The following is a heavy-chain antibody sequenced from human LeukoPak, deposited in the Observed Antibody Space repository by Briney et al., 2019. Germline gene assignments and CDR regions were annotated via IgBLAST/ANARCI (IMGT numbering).Heavy chain of an antibody. CDR1: GVSISNHY. V-gene: IGHV4-59*08. CDR2: IYYTGNT. J-gene: IGHJ4*02. Sequence: SKTLSPTCTVSGVSISNHYSSWIRKPPGKGLEWIGYIYYTGNTNYNPSLKSRVTISEDTSKNQVSLELSSVTAADTAVYYCVRHSRVVAFDYWGQGNLVTVSS. CDR3: VRHSRVVAFDY. D-gene: IGHD2-15*01.